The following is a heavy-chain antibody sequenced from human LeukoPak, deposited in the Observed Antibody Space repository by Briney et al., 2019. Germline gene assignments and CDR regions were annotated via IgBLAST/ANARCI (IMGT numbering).Heavy chain of an antibody. V-gene: IGHV1-8*03. CDR3: ARGRRYSGYLNY. D-gene: IGHD5-12*01. Sequence: ASVKVSCKASGYTFTSYDINWVRQATGQGLEWMGWMNPNSGNTGYAQKFQGRVTITRNTSISTAYMELSSLRSEDTAAYYCARGRRYSGYLNYWGQGTLVTVSS. CDR2: MNPNSGNT. CDR1: GYTFTSYD. J-gene: IGHJ4*02.